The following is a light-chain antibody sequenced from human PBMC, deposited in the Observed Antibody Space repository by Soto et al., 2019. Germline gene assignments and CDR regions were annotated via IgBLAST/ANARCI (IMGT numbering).Light chain of an antibody. CDR3: QQYGSSGT. CDR1: QSVSNNY. V-gene: IGKV3-20*01. Sequence: EIVMTQSPATLSVSPGERATHSCRASQSVSNNYLAWYQQKPGQAPRLLIYGASNRATGIPDRFSDSGSGTDFTLTISRLEPEDFAVYYCQQYGSSGTFGQGTKVDIK. J-gene: IGKJ1*01. CDR2: GAS.